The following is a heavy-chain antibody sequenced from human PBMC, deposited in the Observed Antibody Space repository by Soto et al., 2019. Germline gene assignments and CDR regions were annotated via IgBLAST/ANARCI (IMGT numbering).Heavy chain of an antibody. V-gene: IGHV4-39*01. CDR2: ISYIGRT. CDR3: ARRRASDYGGNHHPYYFDR. D-gene: IGHD4-17*01. Sequence: SETLSLTCTVSGASIITDNYFWVWIRHSPRSGLELIGSISYIGRTYDNPSLQSRVTISIDASKNQFSLKLTSVTTADTAVYYCARRRASDYGGNHHPYYFDRWGQGALVTV. J-gene: IGHJ4*02. CDR1: GASIITDNYF.